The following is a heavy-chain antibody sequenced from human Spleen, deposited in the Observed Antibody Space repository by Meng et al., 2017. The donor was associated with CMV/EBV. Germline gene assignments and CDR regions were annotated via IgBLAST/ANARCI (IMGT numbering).Heavy chain of an antibody. Sequence: GGSLRLSCVVSEFTFSSHWMNWVRQAPGKGLEWVANIKEDGSEKYYVDSLKGRFTISRDNSKNTLYLQMNSLRAEDTAVYYCAKVFYPVTGDRVGDYYYYYGMDVWGQGTTVTVSS. CDR2: IKEDGSEK. J-gene: IGHJ6*02. D-gene: IGHD7-27*01. V-gene: IGHV3-7*03. CDR1: EFTFSSHW. CDR3: AKVFYPVTGDRVGDYYYYYGMDV.